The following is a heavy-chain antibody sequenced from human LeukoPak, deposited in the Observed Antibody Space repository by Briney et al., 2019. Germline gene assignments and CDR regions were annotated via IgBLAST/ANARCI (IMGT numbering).Heavy chain of an antibody. Sequence: GGSLRVSCAACGFTFSSYSMNWVRQAPGKGLEWVSSISSSSNYIDYADSVKGRFTISRDTARNSLYLQMNSLRAEDTAVYYCARTRYCSSSSCHIAFDIWGQGTVVTVSS. CDR1: GFTFSSYS. CDR2: ISSSSNYI. V-gene: IGHV3-21*01. J-gene: IGHJ3*02. CDR3: ARTRYCSSSSCHIAFDI. D-gene: IGHD2-15*01.